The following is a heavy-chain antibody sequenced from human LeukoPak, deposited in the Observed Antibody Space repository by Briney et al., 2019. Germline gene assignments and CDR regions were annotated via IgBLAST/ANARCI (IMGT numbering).Heavy chain of an antibody. CDR1: GFAFGSEA. D-gene: IGHD3-22*01. V-gene: IGHV3-23*01. Sequence: GGSLRLSCAVSGFAFGSEAMSWVRQSPARGLEWVASISPGGGTTYYADSVKGRFTFSRDNSKNTLYLQMNSLRAEDTAVYYCAKEEGYYYDSGGYYVEYFQHWGQGTLVTVSS. CDR3: AKEEGYYYDSGGYYVEYFQH. CDR2: ISPGGGTT. J-gene: IGHJ1*01.